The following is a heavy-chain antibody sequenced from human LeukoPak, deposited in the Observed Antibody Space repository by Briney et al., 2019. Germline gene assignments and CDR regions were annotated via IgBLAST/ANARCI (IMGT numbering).Heavy chain of an antibody. J-gene: IGHJ4*02. CDR1: GYSISSGYY. D-gene: IGHD3-3*01. V-gene: IGHV4-38-2*02. CDR2: IYHSGRT. Sequence: PSETLSLTRTVSGYSISSGYYWGWMRQPPGKGLEWIGSIYHSGRTHYNPSLKSRVIISVDTSKNYFSLKLSSVTAADTAMYYCARDETYSDVWSGFAGGGKGNYLDYWGQGILVTVSS. CDR3: ARDETYSDVWSGFAGGGKGNYLDY.